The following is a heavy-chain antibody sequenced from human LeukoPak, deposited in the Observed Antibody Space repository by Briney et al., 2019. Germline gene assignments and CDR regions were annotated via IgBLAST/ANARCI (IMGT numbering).Heavy chain of an antibody. Sequence: ASVKVSCKASGYTFTSYDINWVRQATGQGLEWMGWMNPNSGNTGYARKFQGRVTITRNTSISTAYMELSSLRSEDTAVYYCARGPLTHGGSDYWGQGTLVTVSS. CDR3: ARGPLTHGGSDY. CDR1: GYTFTSYD. D-gene: IGHD4-23*01. J-gene: IGHJ4*02. V-gene: IGHV1-8*03. CDR2: MNPNSGNT.